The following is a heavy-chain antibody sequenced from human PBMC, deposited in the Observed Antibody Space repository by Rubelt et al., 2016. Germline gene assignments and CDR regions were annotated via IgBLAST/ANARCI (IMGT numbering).Heavy chain of an antibody. V-gene: IGHV4-31*02. CDR1: GAISSGGYY. CDR3: ARVRAEDFSGYYYNFDY. CDR2: IYYSKSA. Sequence: GAISSGGYYWSWIRQHPGKGLEWIGYIYYSKSASYNPSLKSRVTIPVDTSKNQFSLKLSSVTAADTAVYYCARVRAEDFSGYYYNFDYWGQGTLVTVSS. D-gene: IGHD3-22*01. J-gene: IGHJ4*02.